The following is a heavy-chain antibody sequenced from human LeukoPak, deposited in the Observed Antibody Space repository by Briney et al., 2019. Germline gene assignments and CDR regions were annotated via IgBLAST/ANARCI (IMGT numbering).Heavy chain of an antibody. CDR2: INPNSGGT. CDR3: ARVDGYTSLWFDY. J-gene: IGHJ4*02. Sequence: ASVTDSCKASGYTFTGYYMHWVRQAPGQGLEWMGWINPNSGGTNYAQKFQGRVTMTRDTSISTAYMELRSLRSDDTAVYYCARVDGYTSLWFDYWGEGTRDTVSS. V-gene: IGHV1-2*02. CDR1: GYTFTGYY. D-gene: IGHD5-24*01.